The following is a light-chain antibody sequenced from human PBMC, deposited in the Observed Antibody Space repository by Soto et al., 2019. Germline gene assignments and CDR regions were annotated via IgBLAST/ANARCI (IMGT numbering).Light chain of an antibody. Sequence: QPVLTQPPSASGSPGQSVTISCTGTSSDVGGYNFVSWYQHHPGKAPKLMIFDVSERPSGVPDRFSGSKSGNTASLTVSGLQAEDEADYYCSSYAGSNSYVFGTGTKLTV. CDR1: SSDVGGYNF. J-gene: IGLJ1*01. CDR2: DVS. V-gene: IGLV2-8*01. CDR3: SSYAGSNSYV.